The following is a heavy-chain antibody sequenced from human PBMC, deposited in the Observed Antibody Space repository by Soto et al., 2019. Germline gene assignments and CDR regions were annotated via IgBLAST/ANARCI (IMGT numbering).Heavy chain of an antibody. CDR1: GFTFSSYS. J-gene: IGHJ6*02. D-gene: IGHD3-3*01. CDR3: AIRFLEWLFMDV. Sequence: GGSLRLSCAASGFTFSSYSMNWVRQAPGKGLEWVSYIYSGGSTYYADSVKGRFTISRDNSKNTLYLQMNSLRAEDTAVYYCAIRFLEWLFMDVWGQGTTVTVSS. V-gene: IGHV3-66*04. CDR2: IYSGGST.